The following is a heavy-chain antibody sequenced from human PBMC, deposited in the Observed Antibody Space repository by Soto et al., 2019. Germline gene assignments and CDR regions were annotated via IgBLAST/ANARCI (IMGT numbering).Heavy chain of an antibody. J-gene: IGHJ4*02. CDR1: GYRCTTHY. Sequence: GASVKVSCKASGYRCTTHYIHWVRQAPGQGLEWMGRMNVDTGGTTYAHKFQGRVTMTRDTSIRTAYLEVSSVKSDDTAMYYCARDGNFALRGYSFGFDFWGQGTLVTVSS. D-gene: IGHD5-18*01. CDR3: ARDGNFALRGYSFGFDF. CDR2: MNVDTGGT. V-gene: IGHV1-2*06.